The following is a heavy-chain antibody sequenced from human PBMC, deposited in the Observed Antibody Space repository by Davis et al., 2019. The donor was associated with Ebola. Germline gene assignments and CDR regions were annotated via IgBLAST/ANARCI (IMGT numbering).Heavy chain of an antibody. Sequence: GESLKISCAASGFTFSSYAMTWVRQAPGKGLEWVSSIGPSGDKTYYADSVRDRFTISRDSFKNILFLQMNSLRAEDTAVYYCAKELLSEGGLVVAGPGYWGQGTLATVSS. CDR2: IGPSGDKT. CDR3: AKELLSEGGLVVAGPGY. V-gene: IGHV3-23*01. CDR1: GFTFSSYA. J-gene: IGHJ4*02. D-gene: IGHD6-19*01.